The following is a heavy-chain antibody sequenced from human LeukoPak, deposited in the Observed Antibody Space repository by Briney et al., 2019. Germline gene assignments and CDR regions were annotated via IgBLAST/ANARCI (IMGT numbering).Heavy chain of an antibody. Sequence: GGSLRLSCAASGFSVNNIYMTWVRQAPGKGLEWVSVIYSGDRTFYADSVKGRFTISRDTSKNTVYLQMNSLRPEDTAVYFCERDGEYSRGYGLHYWGQGTLVTVSS. J-gene: IGHJ4*02. CDR1: GFSVNNIY. D-gene: IGHD5-18*01. V-gene: IGHV3-66*01. CDR3: ERDGEYSRGYGLHY. CDR2: IYSGDRT.